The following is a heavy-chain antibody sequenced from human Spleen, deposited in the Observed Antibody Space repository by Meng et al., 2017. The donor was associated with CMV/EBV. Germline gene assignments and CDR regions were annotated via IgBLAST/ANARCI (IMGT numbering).Heavy chain of an antibody. V-gene: IGHV3-21*01. CDR1: EFSFSTYS. Sequence: GGSLRLSCAASEFSFSTYSMNWVRQAPGKGLEWVSSITSSSSYIDYADSVRGRFTISRDNAKNSLYLQMNSLRAEDTAVYYCARNSYGEHFDYWGQGTLVTVSS. CDR2: ITSSSSYI. J-gene: IGHJ4*02. D-gene: IGHD5-18*01. CDR3: ARNSYGEHFDY.